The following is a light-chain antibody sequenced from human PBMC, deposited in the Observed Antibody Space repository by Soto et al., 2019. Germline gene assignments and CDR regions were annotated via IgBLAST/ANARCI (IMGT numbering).Light chain of an antibody. CDR2: SDT. CDR1: SSNIGAGYD. V-gene: IGLV1-40*01. J-gene: IGLJ3*02. CDR3: QSYDNSLSGSGV. Sequence: QSVLTQPPSVSGAPGQRVTISCTGSSSNIGAGYDVHWYQQLPGTAPKLLIYSDTNRPSGVPDRFSGSKSGASASLAITGLQAEDEADYYCQSYDNSLSGSGVFGGGTKVTVL.